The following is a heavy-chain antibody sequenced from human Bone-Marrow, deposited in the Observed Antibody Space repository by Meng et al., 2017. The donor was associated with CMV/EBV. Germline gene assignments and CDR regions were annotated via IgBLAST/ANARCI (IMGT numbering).Heavy chain of an antibody. CDR1: GYTFTGYY. D-gene: IGHD4-11*01. V-gene: IGHV1-2*02. CDR3: ARDFDDTYSMISYYYYGMDV. Sequence: ASVKVSCKASGYTFTGYYMHWVRQAPGQGLEWMGWINPNSGGTNYAQKFQGRVTMTRDTSISTAYMELSRLRSDDTAVYYCARDFDDTYSMISYYYYGMDVWGQGTTVTFSS. CDR2: INPNSGGT. J-gene: IGHJ6*02.